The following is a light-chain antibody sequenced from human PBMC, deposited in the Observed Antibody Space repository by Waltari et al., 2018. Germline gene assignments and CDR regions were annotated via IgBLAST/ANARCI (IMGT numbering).Light chain of an antibody. CDR2: KAS. V-gene: IGKV1-5*03. Sequence: DIQMTQSPSTLSASVGDRVSITCRARQSIGEWLAWFKQKPGKAPKVVNFKASTLETGVPSRFSGSGSGTEFTLTISSLQPDDFATYYCEQYNSYSPYTFGQGTKLEIE. CDR3: EQYNSYSPYT. CDR1: QSIGEW. J-gene: IGKJ2*01.